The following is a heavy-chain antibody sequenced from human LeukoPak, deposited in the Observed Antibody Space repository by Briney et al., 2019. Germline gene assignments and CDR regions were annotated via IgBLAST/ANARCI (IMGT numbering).Heavy chain of an antibody. Sequence: ASLKVSCRASGYIFTGYFMHWVRQAPGQGLEWMGWINPDNGGTNYAQKFQGRVTLTRDTSINTIYMELTRLRSDDTAMYYCARVYPLTTRRPYHGWFDPWGQGTLVTVST. CDR3: ARVYPLTTRRPYHGWFDP. D-gene: IGHD1-14*01. CDR2: INPDNGGT. CDR1: GYIFTGYF. J-gene: IGHJ5*02. V-gene: IGHV1-2*02.